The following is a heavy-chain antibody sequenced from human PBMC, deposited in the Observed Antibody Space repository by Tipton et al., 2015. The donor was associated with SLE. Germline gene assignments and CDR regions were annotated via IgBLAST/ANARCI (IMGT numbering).Heavy chain of an antibody. J-gene: IGHJ4*02. CDR1: GVSITRGSYF. D-gene: IGHD4-17*01. Sequence: TLSLTCSVSGVSITRGSYFWTWIRQPAGKGLEWVGHIFSTGITDYNPSLKSRVSIQADTSKNQFSLNLDSMTAADTAVYYCARDSHTVYGDCYVDSWGQGTLVT. CDR2: IFSTGIT. CDR3: ARDSHTVYGDCYVDS. V-gene: IGHV4-61*09.